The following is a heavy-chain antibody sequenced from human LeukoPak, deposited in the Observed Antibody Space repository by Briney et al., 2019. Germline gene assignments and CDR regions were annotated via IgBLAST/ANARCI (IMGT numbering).Heavy chain of an antibody. Sequence: PSETLSLTCSVSGGSVSSYYWSCIRQSPGKGLEWIGSIHNSGRTNYNPSLKSRVTGFVDTSKNQVSLRLSSVTAADTAVYYCARHGTIASESYFDYWGQGALVTVSS. D-gene: IGHD1-14*01. CDR3: ARHGTIASESYFDY. J-gene: IGHJ4*02. CDR2: IHNSGRT. V-gene: IGHV4-59*08. CDR1: GGSVSSYY.